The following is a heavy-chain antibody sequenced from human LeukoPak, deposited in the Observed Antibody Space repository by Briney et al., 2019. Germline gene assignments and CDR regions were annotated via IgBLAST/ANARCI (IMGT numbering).Heavy chain of an antibody. CDR1: GYSFTSYW. Sequence: GESLKISCKGSGYSFTSYWIGWVRQVPGKGLEWMGIIYPGDSDTRYSPSFQGQVTISADKSISTAYLQWSSLKASDTAMYYCARHLPDQLPYYYYMDVWGKGTTVTVSS. CDR2: IYPGDSDT. J-gene: IGHJ6*03. V-gene: IGHV5-51*01. D-gene: IGHD2-2*01. CDR3: ARHLPDQLPYYYYMDV.